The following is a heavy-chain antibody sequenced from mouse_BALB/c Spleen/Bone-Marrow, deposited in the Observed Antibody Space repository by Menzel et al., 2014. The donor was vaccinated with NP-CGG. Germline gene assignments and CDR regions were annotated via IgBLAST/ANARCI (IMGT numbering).Heavy chain of an antibody. J-gene: IGHJ3*01. CDR1: GFTFSNYW. Sequence: DVKLQESGGGLVQPGGSMKLSCVASGFTFSNYWMNWVRQSPEKGLEWVAEISSKSNNNATHYTKSVKGTFTFSRDDSKRSVYLQMNNLRAEDTGIYYCTTGFAYWGQGTLVTVSA. V-gene: IGHV6-6*02. CDR2: ISSKSNNNAT. CDR3: TTGFAY.